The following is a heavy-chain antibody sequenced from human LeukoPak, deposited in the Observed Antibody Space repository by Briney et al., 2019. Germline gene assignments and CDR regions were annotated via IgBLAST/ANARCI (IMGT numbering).Heavy chain of an antibody. CDR3: ARDKATVTTPYSDY. J-gene: IGHJ4*02. CDR1: GYTFTGYY. V-gene: IGHV1-2*02. CDR2: INCNSGGT. D-gene: IGHD4-17*01. Sequence: ASVKVSCKASGYTFTGYYLHWVRQAPGQGLEWMGWINCNSGGTNYAQKFQGRVTMTRDTSISTVYMELSRLIFDDTAVYYCARDKATVTTPYSDYWGQGTQVTVSS.